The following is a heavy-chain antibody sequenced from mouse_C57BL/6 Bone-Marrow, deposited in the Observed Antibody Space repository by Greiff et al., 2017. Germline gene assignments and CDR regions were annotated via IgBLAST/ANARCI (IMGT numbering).Heavy chain of an antibody. Sequence: QVQLQQSGAELVKPGASVKLSCKASGYTFTSYWMHWVKQRPGQGLEWIGMIHPNSGSTNYNEKFKSKATLTVDKSSSTAYMQLSSLTSEDSAVYYCARVPPSYYDSIFVFFWYAMDYWGQGTSVTVSS. D-gene: IGHD2-4*01. CDR1: GYTFTSYW. V-gene: IGHV1-64*01. CDR2: IHPNSGST. J-gene: IGHJ4*01. CDR3: ARVPPSYYDSIFVFFWYAMDY.